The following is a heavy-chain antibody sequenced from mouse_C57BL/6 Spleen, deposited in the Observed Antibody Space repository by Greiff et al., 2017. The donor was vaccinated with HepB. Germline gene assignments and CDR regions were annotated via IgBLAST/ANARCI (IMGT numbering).Heavy chain of an antibody. CDR3: SRSPGSSYDY. CDR1: GYTFTSYW. V-gene: IGHV1-52*01. J-gene: IGHJ2*01. D-gene: IGHD1-1*01. Sequence: QVQLQQPGAELVRPGSSVKLSCKASGYTFTSYWMHWVKQRPIQGLEWIGNIDPSDSETYYNQKFKDKATLTGDKSSSTAYMQLSSLTSEDSAVYYCSRSPGSSYDYWGQGTTLTVSS. CDR2: IDPSDSET.